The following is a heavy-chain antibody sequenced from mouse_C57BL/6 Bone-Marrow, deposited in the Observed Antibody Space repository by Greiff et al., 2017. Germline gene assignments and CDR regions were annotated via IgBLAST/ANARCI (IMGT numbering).Heavy chain of an antibody. CDR3: VRQWGYYAWFAY. CDR2: IRSKSNNYAT. Sequence: DVMLVESGGGLVQPKGSLKLSCAASGFSFNTYAMNWVRQAPGKGLEWVARIRSKSNNYATYYADSVKDRFTISRDDSESMLYLQMNNLKTEDTDMYYCVRQWGYYAWFAYWGQGTLVTVSA. V-gene: IGHV10-1*01. D-gene: IGHD2-3*01. CDR1: GFSFNTYA. J-gene: IGHJ3*01.